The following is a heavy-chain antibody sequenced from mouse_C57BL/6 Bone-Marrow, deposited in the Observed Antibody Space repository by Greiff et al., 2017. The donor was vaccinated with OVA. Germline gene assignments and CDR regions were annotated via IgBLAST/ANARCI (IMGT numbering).Heavy chain of an antibody. CDR3: TRLITTHYYAMDY. V-gene: IGHV1-15*01. Sequence: VKLMESGAELVRPGASVTLSCKASGYTFTDYEMHWVKQTPVHGLEWIGAIDPETGGTAYNQKFKGKAILTADKSSSTAYMELRSLTSEDSAVYYCTRLITTHYYAMDYWGQGTSVTVSS. J-gene: IGHJ4*01. D-gene: IGHD2-4*01. CDR1: GYTFTDYE. CDR2: IDPETGGT.